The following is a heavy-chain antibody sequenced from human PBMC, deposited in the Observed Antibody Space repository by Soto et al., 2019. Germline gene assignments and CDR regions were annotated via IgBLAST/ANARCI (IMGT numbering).Heavy chain of an antibody. D-gene: IGHD2-15*01. CDR1: GGSISTYY. Sequence: QVQLQESGPGLVKPSETLSLTCTVSGGSISTYYWSWIRQPPGKGLEWIGYIYYTGSTNYNPSLKSRVTISVHTSKNQFSLKLSSVTAADTAVYYCARASGCSGDSCAFDPGGQGTLVTVSS. CDR2: IYYTGST. CDR3: ARASGCSGDSCAFDP. V-gene: IGHV4-59*01. J-gene: IGHJ5*02.